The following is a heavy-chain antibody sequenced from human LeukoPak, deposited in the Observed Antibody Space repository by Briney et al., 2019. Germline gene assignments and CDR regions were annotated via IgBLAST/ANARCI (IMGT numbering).Heavy chain of an antibody. CDR1: GFTFSSYG. CDR3: AKVASGGYLPPDY. D-gene: IGHD5-18*01. Sequence: GGSLRLSCAASGFTFSSYGMHWVRQAPGKGLEWVAVISSDGSNEYYADSVKGRFTISRDNSKNTLYLQMNGLRVEDTAVYYCAKVASGGYLPPDYWGQGALVTVSS. V-gene: IGHV3-30*18. J-gene: IGHJ4*02. CDR2: ISSDGSNE.